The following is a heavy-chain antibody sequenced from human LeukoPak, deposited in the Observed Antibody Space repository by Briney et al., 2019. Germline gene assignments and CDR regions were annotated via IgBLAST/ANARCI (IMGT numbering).Heavy chain of an antibody. D-gene: IGHD2-15*01. Sequence: PSETLSLTCTVSSGSIRSSSYYWGWIRQPPGKGLEWIGSIYYSGNTYYNLSPKSRVTVSVDTSKNQFSLKVSSVTAADTAVYYCVRQFRPATSWSFDQWGQGTLVTVSS. V-gene: IGHV4-39*01. J-gene: IGHJ4*02. CDR3: VRQFRPATSWSFDQ. CDR1: SGSIRSSSYY. CDR2: IYYSGNT.